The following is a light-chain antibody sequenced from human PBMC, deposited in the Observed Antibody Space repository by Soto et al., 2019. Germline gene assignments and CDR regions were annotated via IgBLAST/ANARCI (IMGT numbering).Light chain of an antibody. Sequence: IQMTQSPLFLSASVGDRVTITCQASHDITNYLNWYQQKPGKAPKLLIYDASMLETGVPSRFSGGGSGTHFTLNISSLHLEDVETYYCQQHDGFPYIFGPGTKVDIK. CDR2: DAS. CDR3: QQHDGFPYI. CDR1: HDITNY. V-gene: IGKV1-33*01. J-gene: IGKJ2*01.